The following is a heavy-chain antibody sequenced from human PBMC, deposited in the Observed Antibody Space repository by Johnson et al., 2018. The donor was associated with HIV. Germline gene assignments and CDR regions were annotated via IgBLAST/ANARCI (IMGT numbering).Heavy chain of an antibody. Sequence: QVQLVESGGGLVKPGGSLRLSCAASGFTFSINTMVRQAPGKGLEWVAVSSYDGTNKYYADSVKGRFTISRDNSENTLYLQMNSLRAEDTAVYYCAKDINWGGTAFDIWGQGTMVTVSS. D-gene: IGHD7-27*01. J-gene: IGHJ3*02. V-gene: IGHV3-30*04. CDR3: AKDINWGGTAFDI. CDR2: SSYDGTNK. CDR1: GFTFSINT.